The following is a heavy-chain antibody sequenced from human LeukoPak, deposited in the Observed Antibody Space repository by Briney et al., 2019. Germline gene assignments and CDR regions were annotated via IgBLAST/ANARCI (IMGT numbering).Heavy chain of an antibody. CDR2: INSGGSST. CDR3: ARGSPVTFDY. Sequence: GGSLRLYCAASGFTFSSYWMHWVRQAPGPLLVWVSRINSGGSSTSYADSVKGRFTISRDNAKNTLYLQMNSLRAEDTAVYYCARGSPVTFDYWGQGTLVTVSS. J-gene: IGHJ4*02. V-gene: IGHV3-74*01. D-gene: IGHD5-18*01. CDR1: GFTFSSYW.